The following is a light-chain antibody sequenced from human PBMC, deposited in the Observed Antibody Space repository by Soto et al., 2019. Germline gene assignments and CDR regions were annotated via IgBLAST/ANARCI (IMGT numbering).Light chain of an antibody. CDR1: QIVSTN. CDR2: GAS. CDR3: HQCNNSPLN. V-gene: IGKV3-15*01. J-gene: IGKJ4*01. Sequence: EIVMTQSPATLSVSPGERATLSCRASQIVSTNLAWYQQKPGQVPRLLIYGASPRATGIPARFSVSGSETEFTLTIRILQSEDFALYYCHQCNNSPLNFGGGTKVECK.